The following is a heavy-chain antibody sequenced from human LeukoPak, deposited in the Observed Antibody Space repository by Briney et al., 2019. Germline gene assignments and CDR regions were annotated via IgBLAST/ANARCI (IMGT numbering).Heavy chain of an antibody. CDR2: INHSGST. J-gene: IGHJ4*02. V-gene: IGHV4-34*01. CDR1: GDSFSGYY. Sequence: SETLSLTCAVYGDSFSGYYWNWIRQSPGKGLEWIGEINHSGSTNYNPSLKSRVSISVDTSKNQFSLNLRSVTAADTAVYYCAREGGSNTLRSDYWGQGTLVTVSS. D-gene: IGHD1-26*01. CDR3: AREGGSNTLRSDY.